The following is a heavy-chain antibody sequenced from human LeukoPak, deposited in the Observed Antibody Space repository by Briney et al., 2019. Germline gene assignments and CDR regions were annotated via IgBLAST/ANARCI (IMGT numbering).Heavy chain of an antibody. CDR1: GGTFSSYA. J-gene: IGHJ6*02. CDR2: IIPILGIA. D-gene: IGHD6-19*01. Sequence: SVKVSCKASGGTFSSYAISWVRQAPGQGLEWMGRIIPILGIANYAQKFQGRVTITADKSTSTAYMELSSLRSEDTAVYYCAYIAVAGTPYYYYGMDVWGQGTTVTVSS. V-gene: IGHV1-69*04. CDR3: AYIAVAGTPYYYYGMDV.